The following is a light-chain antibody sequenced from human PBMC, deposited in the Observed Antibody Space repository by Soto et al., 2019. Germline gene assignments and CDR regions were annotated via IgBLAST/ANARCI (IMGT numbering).Light chain of an antibody. Sequence: DIQMTQSPSTLSASVGDRVTITCRASQSISTWLAWYQQKPGKAPKLLIYKASTLESGVPSRFSGSGSGTEFTLTISSLQPDDFATYYCQQYNSFALTFGGGTKVEIK. CDR3: QQYNSFALT. V-gene: IGKV1-5*03. CDR1: QSISTW. CDR2: KAS. J-gene: IGKJ4*01.